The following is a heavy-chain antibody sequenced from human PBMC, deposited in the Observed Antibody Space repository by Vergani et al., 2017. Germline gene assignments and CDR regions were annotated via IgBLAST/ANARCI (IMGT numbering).Heavy chain of an antibody. CDR1: GFTFRSHG. CDR3: AKDDGDYGDYDAPSGPIDY. D-gene: IGHD4-17*01. V-gene: IGHV3-30*18. Sequence: QVQLVESGGGVVQPGRSLRLSCAASGFTFRSHGMHWVRQAPGKGLEWVALISYDGFNKYNADSVKGRLTISRDNSKTTRYLQLNSMANEDTALYYCAKDDGDYGDYDAPSGPIDYWGQGTLVTVSS. CDR2: ISYDGFNK. J-gene: IGHJ4*02.